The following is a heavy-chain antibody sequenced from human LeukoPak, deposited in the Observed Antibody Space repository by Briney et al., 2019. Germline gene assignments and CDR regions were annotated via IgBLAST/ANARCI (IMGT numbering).Heavy chain of an antibody. CDR3: AREQGTGRWNYYYYYMDV. Sequence: GGSLRLSCAASGFTFSSYWMHWVRQAPGKGLVWVSRINSDGSSTSYADSVKGRFTISRDNAKNTLYLQMNSLRAEDTAVYYCAREQGTGRWNYYYYYMDVWGKGTTVTVSS. CDR1: GFTFSSYW. J-gene: IGHJ6*03. V-gene: IGHV3-74*01. CDR2: INSDGSST. D-gene: IGHD2-8*02.